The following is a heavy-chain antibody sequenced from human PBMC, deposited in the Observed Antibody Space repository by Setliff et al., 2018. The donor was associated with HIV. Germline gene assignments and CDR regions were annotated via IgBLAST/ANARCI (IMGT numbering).Heavy chain of an antibody. D-gene: IGHD3-22*01. Sequence: PGGSLRLSCAASGFTFSSYAMNWVRQAPGKGLEWVSYISSSSTTIYYADSVKGRFTISRDNAKKSLYLQMNSLRAEDTAVYYCARDPSGYYLYYYYAVDVWGQGTTVTVSS. CDR2: ISSSSTTI. CDR3: ARDPSGYYLYYYYAVDV. V-gene: IGHV3-48*01. CDR1: GFTFSSYA. J-gene: IGHJ6*02.